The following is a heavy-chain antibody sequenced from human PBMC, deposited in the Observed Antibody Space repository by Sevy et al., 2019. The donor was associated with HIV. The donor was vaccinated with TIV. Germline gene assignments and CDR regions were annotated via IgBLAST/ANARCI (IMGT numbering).Heavy chain of an antibody. CDR1: GFTFAKYS. J-gene: IGHJ4*02. CDR3: TREGCTQPHDY. V-gene: IGHV3-23*01. D-gene: IGHD2-8*01. CDR2: FSFGCGRI. Sequence: GGSLRLSCAASGFTFAKYSMSWVRQTPGKGLEWVSIFSFGCGRINYADSVKGRFTISRDDSKNTLLLQMNSLRAEDTATYFCTREGCTQPHDYWGQGTLVTVSS.